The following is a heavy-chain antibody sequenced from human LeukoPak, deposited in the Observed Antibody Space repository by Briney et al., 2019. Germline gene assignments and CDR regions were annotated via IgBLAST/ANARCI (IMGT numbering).Heavy chain of an antibody. CDR1: DSSFRSHD. J-gene: IGHJ4*02. CDR2: IAADDAS. CDR3: AKGPNFYSWRALDY. D-gene: IGHD3-3*01. V-gene: IGHV3-23*01. Sequence: PGGSLTLSCAASDSSFRSHDMSWVRQTSEKGREWVSSIAADDASFYADSVRGRFTISRDKSQNILYLQMKSLRADDTAIYYCAKGPNFYSWRALDYWGQGSLVTVSS.